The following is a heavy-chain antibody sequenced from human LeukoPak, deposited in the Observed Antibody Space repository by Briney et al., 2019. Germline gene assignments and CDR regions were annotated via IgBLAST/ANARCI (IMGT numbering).Heavy chain of an antibody. J-gene: IGHJ4*02. CDR1: GFTFSSYA. CDR3: AKTFYYGSSGYCNFDY. V-gene: IGHV3-23*01. CDR2: IRGSGDTT. Sequence: PGGSLRLSCAASGFTFSSYAMSWVRQAPGKGLDWVSVIRGSGDTTYYADSVKGRFTISRDNSKNTLYLQMNSLRAEDTAVYYCAKTFYYGSSGYCNFDYWGQGTLVTVSS. D-gene: IGHD3-22*01.